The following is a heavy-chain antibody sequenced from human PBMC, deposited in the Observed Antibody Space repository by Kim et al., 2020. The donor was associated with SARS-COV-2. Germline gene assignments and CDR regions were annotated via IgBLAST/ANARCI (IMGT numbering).Heavy chain of an antibody. V-gene: IGHV3-23*01. CDR2: ISITGSDT. CDR1: GFTFGSYA. Sequence: GGSLRLSCAASGFTFGSYAMTLVRQAPGKGLQYVAVISITGSDTFYTDSVKGRFIISRDISRKTVFLQMNSLRAEDTAIYYCAKRGSTGYADSWGQGT. J-gene: IGHJ4*02. D-gene: IGHD2-8*02. CDR3: AKRGSTGYADS.